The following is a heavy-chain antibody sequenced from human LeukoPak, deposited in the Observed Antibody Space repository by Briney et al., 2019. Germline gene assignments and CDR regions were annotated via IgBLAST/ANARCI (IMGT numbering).Heavy chain of an antibody. J-gene: IGHJ3*02. CDR1: GFTFTNAW. V-gene: IGHV3-15*01. D-gene: IGHD6-19*01. Sequence: GGSLRLSCAASGFTFTNAWMSWVRQAPGKGLEWVGRIKSKTDGGTADYVAPVKGRFTVSRDDSKTTLYLQMDSLKTEDNGVYYCTEGGRYSRGRYGGYGIWGQGTVVTVSS. CDR2: IKSKTDGGTA. CDR3: TEGGRYSRGRYGGYGI.